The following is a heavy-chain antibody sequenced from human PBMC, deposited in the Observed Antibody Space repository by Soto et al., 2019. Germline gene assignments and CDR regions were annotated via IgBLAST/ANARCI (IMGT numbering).Heavy chain of an antibody. CDR2: MSPDSGNA. J-gene: IGHJ4*02. CDR1: GYTFTDYD. Sequence: QVQVVQSRTEVKKPGASVKVSCKTSGYTFTDYDINWVRQTTGQGLEWMGWMSPDSGNAGYAQQFQGRGTMTSNTWTSTAYREVRSLRSGDRAMYYWEGTTGCWGQGTKVTVSS. V-gene: IGHV1-8*01. CDR3: EGTTGC. D-gene: IGHD3-10*01.